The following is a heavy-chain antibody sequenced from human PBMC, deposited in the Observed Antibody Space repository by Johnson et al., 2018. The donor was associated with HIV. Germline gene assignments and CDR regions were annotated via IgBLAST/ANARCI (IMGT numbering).Heavy chain of an antibody. V-gene: IGHV3-30*04. CDR3: AREGGGHDYGDRDAFDI. D-gene: IGHD4-17*01. J-gene: IGHJ3*02. CDR1: GFTFRNYA. Sequence: QVQLVESGGGVVQPGTSLRLSCAASGFTFRNYAMHWVRQAPGKGLEWVAVISYDGSNKYCADSVKGRFTISRDNSKNTLYLQMNSLRAEDTAVYYCAREGGGHDYGDRDAFDIWGQGTMVTVSS. CDR2: ISYDGSNK.